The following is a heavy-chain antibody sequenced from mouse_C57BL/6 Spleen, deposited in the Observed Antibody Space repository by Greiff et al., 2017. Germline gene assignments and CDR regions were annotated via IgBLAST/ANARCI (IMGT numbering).Heavy chain of an antibody. CDR3: ARDADWAFDY. V-gene: IGHV7-1*01. CDR2: RRNKANDYTH. J-gene: IGHJ2*01. CDR1: GFTFSDFY. D-gene: IGHD4-1*01. Sequence: EVKLVESGGGLVQSGRSLRLSCATSGFTFSDFYMAWVRQAPGKGLEWIAERRNKANDYTHEYSASVQGRFIVSVDTSQSILYLQMNALRAEDTAIYYCARDADWAFDYWGQGTTLTVSS.